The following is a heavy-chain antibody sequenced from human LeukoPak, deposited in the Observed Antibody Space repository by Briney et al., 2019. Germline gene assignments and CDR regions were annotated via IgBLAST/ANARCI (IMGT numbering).Heavy chain of an antibody. D-gene: IGHD3-3*01. CDR1: GFTVSNNY. CDR2: IYSGNRT. J-gene: IGHJ6*02. CDR3: ARLTSGNGLDV. Sequence: GGSLRLSCAASGFTVSNNYMTWVGQAPGKGLEWVSVIYSGNRTKYADSVKGRFIISRDNSKNTLLFQMNSLRAEDTAVYYCARLTSGNGLDVWGQGTTVTVS. V-gene: IGHV3-66*04.